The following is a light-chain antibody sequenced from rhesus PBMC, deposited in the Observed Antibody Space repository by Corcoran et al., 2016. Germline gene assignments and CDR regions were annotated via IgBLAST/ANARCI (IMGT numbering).Light chain of an antibody. V-gene: IGKV3-35*01. Sequence: EIVMTQSPATLSLSPGERAALSCRASQSVNSNLTWYLQRPGQAPRLLIFEASKRATGTPDRFSGSGARTDFVLTISSLEPEEVGGYYCQQESTWPITFGGGTRVDIK. CDR2: EAS. CDR1: QSVNSN. J-gene: IGKJ4*01. CDR3: QQESTWPIT.